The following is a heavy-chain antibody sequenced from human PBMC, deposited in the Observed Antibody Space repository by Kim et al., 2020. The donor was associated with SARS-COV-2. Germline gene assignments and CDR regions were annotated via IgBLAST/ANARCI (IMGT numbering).Heavy chain of an antibody. CDR3: ARVWGQLDYYNWFDP. Sequence: SETLSLTCTVSGGSISSYYWSWIRQPPGKGLEWIGYIYYSGSTNYNPSLKSRVTISVDTSKNQFSLKLSSVTAADTAVYYCARVWGQLDYYNWFDPWGQGTLVTVSS. D-gene: IGHD6-6*01. V-gene: IGHV4-59*08. J-gene: IGHJ5*02. CDR1: GGSISSYY. CDR2: IYYSGST.